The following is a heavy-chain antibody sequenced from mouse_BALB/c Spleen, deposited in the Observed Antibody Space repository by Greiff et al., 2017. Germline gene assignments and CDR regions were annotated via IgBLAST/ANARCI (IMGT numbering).Heavy chain of an antibody. J-gene: IGHJ4*01. CDR2: IRNKANGYTT. Sequence: EVKLMESGGGLVQPGGSLRLSCATSGFTFTDYYMSWVRQPPGKALEWLGFIRNKANGYTTEYSASVKGRFTISRDNSQSILYLQMNTLRAEDSATYYCARRALRGGYYAMDYWGQGTSVTVSS. CDR3: ARRALRGGYYAMDY. D-gene: IGHD1-1*01. CDR1: GFTFTDYY. V-gene: IGHV7-3*02.